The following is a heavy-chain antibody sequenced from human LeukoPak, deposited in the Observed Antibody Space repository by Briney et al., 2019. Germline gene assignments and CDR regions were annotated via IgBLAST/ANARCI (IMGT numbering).Heavy chain of an antibody. CDR1: GFTFSSYR. V-gene: IGHV3-21*01. CDR2: ISSSSSYI. Sequence: GGYLRLSCAASGFTFSSYRMNWVRQAPGKGLEWVSSISSSSSYIYYADSVKGRFAISRDNAKNSLYLQMNSLRAEVTAVYYCAREGTTFYYMDVWGKGTTVTVSS. CDR3: AREGTTFYYMDV. D-gene: IGHD1-7*01. J-gene: IGHJ6*03.